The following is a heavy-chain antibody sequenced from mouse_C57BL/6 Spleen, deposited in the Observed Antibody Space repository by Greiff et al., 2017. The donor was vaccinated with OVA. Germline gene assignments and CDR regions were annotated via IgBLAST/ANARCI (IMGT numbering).Heavy chain of an antibody. V-gene: IGHV1-61*01. CDR2: IYPSDSET. Sequence: QVQLKQSGAELVRPGSSVKLSCKASGYTFTSYWMDWVKQRPGQGLEWIGNIYPSDSETHYNQKFKDKATLTVDKSSSTAYMQLSSLTSEDSAVYYCARWDLYYFDYWGQGTTLTVSS. CDR3: ARWDLYYFDY. J-gene: IGHJ2*01. CDR1: GYTFTSYW. D-gene: IGHD4-1*01.